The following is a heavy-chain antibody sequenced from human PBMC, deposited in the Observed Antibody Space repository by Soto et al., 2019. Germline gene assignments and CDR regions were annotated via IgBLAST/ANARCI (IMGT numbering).Heavy chain of an antibody. CDR1: GFIFSGFG. CDR3: ARDFQTQNWFDP. Sequence: PGGSLRLSCAASGFIFSGFGMHWVRQAPGKGLEYVSSINGNGKTKYYADSVKGRFTISRDNSKNTLYLQMNSLTPEDTAVYYCARDFQTQNWFDPWGQGTLVTVSS. CDR2: INGNGKTK. J-gene: IGHJ5*02. V-gene: IGHV3-64*04.